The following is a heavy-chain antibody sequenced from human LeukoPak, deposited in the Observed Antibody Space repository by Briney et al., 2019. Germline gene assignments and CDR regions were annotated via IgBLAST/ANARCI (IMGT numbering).Heavy chain of an antibody. CDR3: ARAQPVVLRYGGYFDY. J-gene: IGHJ4*02. CDR2: INHSGST. D-gene: IGHD3-9*01. V-gene: IGHV4-34*01. Sequence: SETLSLTCAVYGGSFSYYYWSWIRQPPGKGLEWIGEINHSGSTNYNPSLKSRVTISVDTSKNQFSLKLSSVTAADTAVYYCARAQPVVLRYGGYFDYWGQGTLVTVSS. CDR1: GGSFSYYY.